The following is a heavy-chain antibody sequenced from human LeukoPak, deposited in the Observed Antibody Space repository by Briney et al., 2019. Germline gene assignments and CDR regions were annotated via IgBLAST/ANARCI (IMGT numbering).Heavy chain of an antibody. CDR3: AKDDPPQGMVRGVFDY. Sequence: GGSLRLSCAASGFTSSSYGMHWVRQAPGKGLEWVAVISYDGSNKYYADSVKGRFTISRDNSKNTLYLQMNSLRAEDTAVYYCAKDDPPQGMVRGVFDYWGQGTLVTVSS. V-gene: IGHV3-30*18. CDR2: ISYDGSNK. J-gene: IGHJ4*02. D-gene: IGHD3-10*01. CDR1: GFTSSSYG.